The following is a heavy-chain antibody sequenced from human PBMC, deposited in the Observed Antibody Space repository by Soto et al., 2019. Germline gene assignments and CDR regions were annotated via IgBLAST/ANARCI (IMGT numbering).Heavy chain of an antibody. Sequence: ASVKVSCKASGYTFTGYYMHWVRQAPGQGLEWMGWINPNSGGTNYAQKFQGRVTMTRDTSISTAYMELSRLRSDDTAVYYCAREVYSSSSDWFDPWGQGTLVTVSS. J-gene: IGHJ5*02. CDR3: AREVYSSSSDWFDP. D-gene: IGHD6-6*01. CDR2: INPNSGGT. CDR1: GYTFTGYY. V-gene: IGHV1-2*02.